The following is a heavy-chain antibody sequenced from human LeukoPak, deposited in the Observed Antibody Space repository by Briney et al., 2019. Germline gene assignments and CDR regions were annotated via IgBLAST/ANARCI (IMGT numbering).Heavy chain of an antibody. CDR3: ARGRWYNSGWYFDY. Sequence: GRSLRLSCAASGFTFSSYGIHWVRQAPGKGPEWVAVIWSDGSNKYYADSVKGRFTISRDNSKNTLYLQMNSLRAEDTAVYYCARGRWYNSGWYFDYWGQGTLVTVSS. CDR1: GFTFSSYG. D-gene: IGHD6-19*01. V-gene: IGHV3-33*01. J-gene: IGHJ4*02. CDR2: IWSDGSNK.